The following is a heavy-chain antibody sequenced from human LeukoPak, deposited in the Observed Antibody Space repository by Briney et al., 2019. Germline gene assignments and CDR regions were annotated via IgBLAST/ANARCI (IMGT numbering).Heavy chain of an antibody. CDR2: IIPILGIA. CDR3: ARESAAMVANDAFDI. J-gene: IGHJ3*02. CDR1: GGTFSSYA. D-gene: IGHD5-18*01. Sequence: SVKVSCKASGGTFSSYAISWVRQAPGQGLEWMGRIIPILGIANYAQKFQGRVTITADKSTSTAYMELSSLRSEDTAVYYCARESAAMVANDAFDIWGQGTMVTVSS. V-gene: IGHV1-69*04.